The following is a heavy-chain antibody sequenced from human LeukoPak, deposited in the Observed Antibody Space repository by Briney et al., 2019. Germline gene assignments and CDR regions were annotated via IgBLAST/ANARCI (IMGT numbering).Heavy chain of an antibody. V-gene: IGHV4-38-2*02. Sequence: SETLSHTCTVSGYSISSGYYWGWIRQPSGKGLEWIGSIYHSGSTYYNPSLKSRVTISVDTSKNQFSLKLSSVTAADTAVYYCASLWFGLTSVDYWGQGTLVTVSS. D-gene: IGHD3-10*01. J-gene: IGHJ4*02. CDR1: GYSISSGYY. CDR2: IYHSGST. CDR3: ASLWFGLTSVDY.